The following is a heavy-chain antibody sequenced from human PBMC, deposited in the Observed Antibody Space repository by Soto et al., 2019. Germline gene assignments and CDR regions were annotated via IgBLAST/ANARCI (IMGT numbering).Heavy chain of an antibody. V-gene: IGHV3-11*06. CDR1: GFTFSSYA. J-gene: IGHJ5*02. D-gene: IGHD2-15*01. CDR3: VRGGGGGLFDP. Sequence: SLRLSCAASGFTFSSYAMSWIRQAPGKGLEWLSYISPGSRYPAYADSVKGRFTISRDNAKRSLYLQMMSLTAEDTAIYYCVRGGGGGLFDPWGQGTMVTVSS. CDR2: ISPGSRYP.